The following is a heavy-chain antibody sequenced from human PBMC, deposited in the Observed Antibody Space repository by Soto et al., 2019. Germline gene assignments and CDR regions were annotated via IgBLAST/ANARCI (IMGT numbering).Heavy chain of an antibody. J-gene: IGHJ4*02. D-gene: IGHD3-3*01. V-gene: IGHV5-51*01. CDR3: ARGGVSTRTFDY. Sequence: GESLKISCKGSGYNFAGYWIAWVRQMPGKGLELMGIIYPSDSDTRYRPSFQGQVAISADKSISSAYLQWSSLRASDTAMYYCARGGVSTRTFDYWGQGTLVTVSS. CDR1: GYNFAGYW. CDR2: IYPSDSDT.